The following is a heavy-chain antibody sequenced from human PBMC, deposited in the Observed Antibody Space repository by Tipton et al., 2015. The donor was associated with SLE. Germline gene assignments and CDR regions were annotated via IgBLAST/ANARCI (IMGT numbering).Heavy chain of an antibody. Sequence: FTISRDNAKNSLYLQMNSLRAEDTAVYYCARSSSGWYGAFDIWGQGTMVTVSS. V-gene: IGHV3-48*01. J-gene: IGHJ3*02. CDR3: ARSSSGWYGAFDI. D-gene: IGHD6-19*01.